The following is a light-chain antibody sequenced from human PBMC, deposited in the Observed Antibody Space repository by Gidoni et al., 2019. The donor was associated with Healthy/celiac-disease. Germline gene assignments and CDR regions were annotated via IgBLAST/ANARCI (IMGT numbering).Light chain of an antibody. V-gene: IGKV4-1*01. CDR2: WAS. J-gene: IGKJ4*01. CDR3: QQYYSTPLT. Sequence: DIVMSQSPDSLPVYLGERATINCKSSQSVLYSSNNKNYLAWYQQKPGQPPKLLIYWASTREVGVPDRFSGSGSGTDFTLTISSLQAEDVAVYYCQQYYSTPLTFGGGTKVEIK. CDR1: QSVLYSSNNKNY.